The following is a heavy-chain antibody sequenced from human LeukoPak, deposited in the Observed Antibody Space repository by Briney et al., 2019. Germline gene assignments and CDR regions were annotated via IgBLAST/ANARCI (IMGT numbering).Heavy chain of an antibody. CDR1: GGSISSYY. CDR2: IYYSGST. V-gene: IGHV4-59*01. Sequence: SQTLSLTCTVSGGSISSYYWSWIRQPPGKGLEWIGYIYYSGSTNYNPSLKSRVTISVDTSKNQFSLKLSSVTAADTAVYYCARESVGSAFDIWGQGTMVTVSS. D-gene: IGHD3-10*01. CDR3: ARESVGSAFDI. J-gene: IGHJ3*02.